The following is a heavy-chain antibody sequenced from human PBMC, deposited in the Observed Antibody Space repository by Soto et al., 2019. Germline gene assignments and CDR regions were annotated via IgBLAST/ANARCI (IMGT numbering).Heavy chain of an antibody. Sequence: ASVKVYCKTSGYTFTDYGVTWVRQAPGQGLEWMGWISTHNGGTIFAQNVQGRITMTADTVTSTVYMDLRSLTSDDTAVYYCARDKRAYSYGAMDFWGQGTLVTVSS. CDR3: ARDKRAYSYGAMDF. D-gene: IGHD5-18*01. CDR1: GYTFTDYG. V-gene: IGHV1-18*04. CDR2: ISTHNGGT. J-gene: IGHJ4*02.